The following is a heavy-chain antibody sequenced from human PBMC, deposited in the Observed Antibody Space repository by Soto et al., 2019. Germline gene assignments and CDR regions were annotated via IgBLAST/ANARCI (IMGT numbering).Heavy chain of an antibody. CDR1: GYSVSSSDYY. CDR2: MLYSGLT. D-gene: IGHD2-15*01. Sequence: SESLSLTCRVSGYSVSSSDYYWAWIRQPPGKGLEWIGSMLYSGLTYYNPSLKSRVTLSVDTSKNQFSVRRKSVTASDTAVYYCAPLTVSLSGPYGIHVWGQGTTVTVAS. V-gene: IGHV4-39*01. J-gene: IGHJ6*02. CDR3: APLTVSLSGPYGIHV.